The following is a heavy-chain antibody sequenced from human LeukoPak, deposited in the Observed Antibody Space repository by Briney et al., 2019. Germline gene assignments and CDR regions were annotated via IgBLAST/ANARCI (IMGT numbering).Heavy chain of an antibody. J-gene: IGHJ4*02. Sequence: ASVKVSCKASGYTFTDYDINWVRQATGQGLEWMGYMNPNSGHTGYAQKFQGRVTITSDTSINTAYLELSSLTSEDTAVYYRARLLRREDYWGQGTLVTVSS. CDR1: GYTFTDYD. V-gene: IGHV1-8*03. CDR3: ARLLRREDY. CDR2: MNPNSGHT.